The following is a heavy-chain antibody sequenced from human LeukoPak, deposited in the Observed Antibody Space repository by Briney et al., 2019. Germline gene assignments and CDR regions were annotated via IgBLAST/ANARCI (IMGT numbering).Heavy chain of an antibody. J-gene: IGHJ4*02. CDR2: IYYSGST. D-gene: IGHD3-3*01. V-gene: IGHV4-59*01. CDR1: GGSISSYY. Sequence: PSETLSLTCTVSGGSISSYYWSWIRQPPGKGLEWIGYIYYSGSTNYNPSLKSRVTISVDTSKNQFSLKLSSVTAADTAVYYCAAITVGVVTAFDYWGQGTLVTVSS. CDR3: AAITVGVVTAFDY.